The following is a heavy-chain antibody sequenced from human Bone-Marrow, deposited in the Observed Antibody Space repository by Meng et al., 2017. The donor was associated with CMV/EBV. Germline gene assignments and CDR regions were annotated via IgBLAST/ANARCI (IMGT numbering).Heavy chain of an antibody. CDR2: ISAYNGNT. V-gene: IGHV1-18*01. CDR3: AIWYSTAWVFDY. D-gene: IGHD6-13*01. J-gene: IGHJ4*02. Sequence: ASVKVSCKASGYTFTSYGISWVRQAPGQGLEWMGWISAYNGNTNYAQKLQGRVTMTTDTSTSTAYMELRSLRSDDTAVYYCAIWYSTAWVFDYWGQGTLFTVSS. CDR1: GYTFTSYG.